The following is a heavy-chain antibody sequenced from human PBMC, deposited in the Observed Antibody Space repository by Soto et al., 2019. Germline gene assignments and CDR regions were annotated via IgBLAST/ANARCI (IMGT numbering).Heavy chain of an antibody. Sequence: KQSQTLSLTCAISGDSVSSNSAAWNWIRQSPSRGLEWLGRTYYRSKWYNDYAVSVKSRITINPDTSKNQFSLQLNSVTPEDTAVYYCARDLGGHRLYLGRGKAFDYWGQGTLVTVSS. V-gene: IGHV6-1*01. D-gene: IGHD1-26*01. J-gene: IGHJ4*02. CDR1: GDSVSSNSAA. CDR2: TYYRSKWYN. CDR3: ARDLGGHRLYLGRGKAFDY.